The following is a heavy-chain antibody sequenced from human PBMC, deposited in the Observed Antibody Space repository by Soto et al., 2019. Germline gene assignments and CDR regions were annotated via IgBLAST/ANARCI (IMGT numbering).Heavy chain of an antibody. J-gene: IGHJ4*02. CDR3: ARSLYDILTKFDY. CDR1: GGSFSGYY. D-gene: IGHD3-9*01. Sequence: PSETLSLTCAVYGGSFSGYYWSWIRQPPGKGLEWIGEINHSGSTNYNPSLKSRVTISVDTSKNQFSLKLSSVTAADTAVYYCARSLYDILTKFDYWGQGTLVTVSS. CDR2: INHSGST. V-gene: IGHV4-34*01.